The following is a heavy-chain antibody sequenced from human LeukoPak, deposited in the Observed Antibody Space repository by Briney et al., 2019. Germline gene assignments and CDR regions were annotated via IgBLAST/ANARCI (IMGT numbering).Heavy chain of an antibody. J-gene: IGHJ4*02. CDR1: GGSISSYY. D-gene: IGHD3-10*01. Sequence: PSETLSLTCTVSGGSISSYYWSWIRQPPGKGLEWIGYIYYSGSTSYNPSLKSRVTISVDTSKNQFSLKLSSVTAADTAVYYCARGNYGSGSYYNLDYWGQGTLVTVSS. CDR2: IYYSGST. CDR3: ARGNYGSGSYYNLDY. V-gene: IGHV4-59*01.